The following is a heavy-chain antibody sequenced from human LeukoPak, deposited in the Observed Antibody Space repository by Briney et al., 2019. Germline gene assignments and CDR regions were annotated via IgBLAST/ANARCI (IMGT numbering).Heavy chain of an antibody. CDR1: GFTFSSYA. V-gene: IGHV3-23*01. J-gene: IGHJ6*02. Sequence: PGGSLRLSCAASGFTFSSYAMSWVRQAPGKGLEWVSAISGSGGSPYYADSVKGRFTISRDNSKNTLYLQMNSLRAEDTAVYYCAKMKLGYCSGGSCYPRPTPYYGMDVWGQGTTVTVSS. CDR3: AKMKLGYCSGGSCYPRPTPYYGMDV. D-gene: IGHD2-15*01. CDR2: ISGSGGSP.